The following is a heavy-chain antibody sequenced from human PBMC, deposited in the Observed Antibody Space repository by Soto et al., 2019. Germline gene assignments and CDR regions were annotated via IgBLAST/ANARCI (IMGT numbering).Heavy chain of an antibody. D-gene: IGHD6-19*01. V-gene: IGHV3-23*01. J-gene: IGHJ5*01. CDR1: RFTFSDYA. Sequence: DVQLLESGGGLVQPRGSLTLSCAASRFTFSDYAMSWVRQAPGKGLEWVSAIGGGGADTYYADSVKGRFTISRDNSRTTLYLQMNSLRDEDTAVYYCAKDAVPYNGQWDWFDSWGHGTLVTVSS. CDR3: AKDAVPYNGQWDWFDS. CDR2: IGGGGADT.